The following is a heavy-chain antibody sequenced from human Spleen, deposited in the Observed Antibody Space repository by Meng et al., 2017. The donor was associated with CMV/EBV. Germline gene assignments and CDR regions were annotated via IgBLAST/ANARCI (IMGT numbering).Heavy chain of an antibody. J-gene: IGHJ6*02. D-gene: IGHD3-9*01. CDR1: GFTFDDYA. Sequence: GESLKISCAASGFTFDDYAMHWVRQAPGKGLEWVSLISWDGGSTYYADSVKGRFTISRDNSKNSLYLQMNSLRAGDTALYYCAKDKLRYFDQAYYYYGMDVWGQGTTVTVSS. CDR2: ISWDGGST. V-gene: IGHV3-43D*03. CDR3: AKDKLRYFDQAYYYYGMDV.